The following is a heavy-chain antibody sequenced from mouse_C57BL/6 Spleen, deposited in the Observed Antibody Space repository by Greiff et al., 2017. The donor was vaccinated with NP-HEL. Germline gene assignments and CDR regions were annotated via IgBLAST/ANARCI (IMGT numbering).Heavy chain of an antibody. CDR3: ARSLGYAMDY. V-gene: IGHV1-76*01. Sequence: QVQLQQSGAELVRPGASVKLSCKASGYTFTDYYINWVKQRPGQGLEWIARIYPGSGNTYYNEKFKGKATLTAEKSSSTAYMQLSSLTSEDSAVYFCARSLGYAMDYWGQGTSVTVSS. D-gene: IGHD3-3*01. CDR2: IYPGSGNT. CDR1: GYTFTDYY. J-gene: IGHJ4*01.